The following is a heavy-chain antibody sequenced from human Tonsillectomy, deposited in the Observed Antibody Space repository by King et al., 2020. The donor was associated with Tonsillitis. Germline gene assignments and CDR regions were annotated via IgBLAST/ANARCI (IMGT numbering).Heavy chain of an antibody. Sequence: LQLQESGPGLVKPSETLSLTCTVSGGSINSYYWSWIRQPPGKGLEWIGYIHYSGSTDYNPSLKSRVTISVDTSKNQFSLELSSVTAADTAVYYCARGSSGYSGYDAFDFWGQGTLVTVSS. J-gene: IGHJ4*02. CDR3: ARGSSGYSGYDAFDF. CDR2: IHYSGST. CDR1: GGSINSYY. V-gene: IGHV4-59*01. D-gene: IGHD5-12*01.